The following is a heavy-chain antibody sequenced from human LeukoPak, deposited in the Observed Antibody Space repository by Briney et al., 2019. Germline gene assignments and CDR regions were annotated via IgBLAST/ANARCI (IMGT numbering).Heavy chain of an antibody. CDR1: GYTFTSYD. D-gene: IGHD3-3*01. CDR2: MNPNIGNT. J-gene: IGHJ4*02. Sequence: ASVKVSCKASGYTFTSYDINWVRQATGQGLEWMGWMNPNIGNTGYAQKFQGKVTMTRNTSISTAYMELSSLRSEDTAVYYCARGQGLYYDVLGGHLGDYWGQGTLVTVSS. V-gene: IGHV1-8*01. CDR3: ARGQGLYYDVLGGHLGDY.